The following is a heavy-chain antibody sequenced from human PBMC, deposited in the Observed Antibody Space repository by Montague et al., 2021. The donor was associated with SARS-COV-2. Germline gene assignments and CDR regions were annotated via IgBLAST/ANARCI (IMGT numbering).Heavy chain of an antibody. Sequence: SETLSLTCTVSGGSISSYYWSWIRQSAGKGLEWIGRIHTSRSTDXNPSLNSRVTMSVDTSKNQFSLKLSSVTAADTAVYYCASGKYYDFWSGYYSHDYVSGMDVWGQGTTVTVSS. V-gene: IGHV4-4*07. J-gene: IGHJ6*02. D-gene: IGHD3-3*01. CDR2: IHTSRST. CDR1: GGSISSYY. CDR3: ASGKYYDFWSGYYSHDYVSGMDV.